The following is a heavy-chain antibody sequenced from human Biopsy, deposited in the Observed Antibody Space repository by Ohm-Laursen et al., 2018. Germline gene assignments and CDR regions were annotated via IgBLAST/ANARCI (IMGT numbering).Heavy chain of an antibody. Sequence: SQTLSLTCTVSGDSVSSGSFYWTWIRQPPGKGLQWIGYVYYTGSTDHNPSLQSRVTISVDTSKNHFSLRLRSVTPADTAIYYCARDRGYYSDRTVPGYFDLWGRGTLVTVSS. V-gene: IGHV4-61*03. CDR3: ARDRGYYSDRTVPGYFDL. CDR2: VYYTGST. CDR1: GDSVSSGSFY. J-gene: IGHJ2*01. D-gene: IGHD3-22*01.